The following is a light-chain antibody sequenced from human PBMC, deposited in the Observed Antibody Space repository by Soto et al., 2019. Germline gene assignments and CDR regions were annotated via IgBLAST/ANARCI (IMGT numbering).Light chain of an antibody. CDR2: EVS. J-gene: IGLJ1*01. V-gene: IGLV2-14*01. Sequence: QSALTQPASVSGSPGQSITISCTGTSSDVGGYNYVSWYQQHPGKAPKLMIYEVSNRPSGVSNRFSGSKSGNTASLTISGFQAEDEADYYCSSYTSSSTPYVVGTGTKLTVL. CDR1: SSDVGGYNY. CDR3: SSYTSSSTPYV.